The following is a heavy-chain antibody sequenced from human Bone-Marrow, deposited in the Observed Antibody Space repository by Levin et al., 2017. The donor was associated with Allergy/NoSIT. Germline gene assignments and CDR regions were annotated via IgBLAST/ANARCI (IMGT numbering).Heavy chain of an antibody. CDR1: GGSISSSY. CDR2: IYYSGST. Sequence: SQTLSLTCTVSGGSISSSYWSWIRQPPGKGLEWIGYIYYSGSTNYNPSLKSRVTISVDTSKNQFSLKLSSVTAADTAVYYCAREDEHGDAFDYWGQGTLVTVSS. CDR3: AREDEHGDAFDY. V-gene: IGHV4-59*01. D-gene: IGHD4-17*01. J-gene: IGHJ4*02.